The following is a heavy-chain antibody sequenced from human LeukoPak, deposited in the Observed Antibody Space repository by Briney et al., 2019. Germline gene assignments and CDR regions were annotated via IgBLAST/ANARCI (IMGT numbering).Heavy chain of an antibody. J-gene: IGHJ4*02. V-gene: IGHV3-64*01. CDR3: ARSLRYFDWPHDY. Sequence: PGRSLRLSCAASGFTFSRFPMQWVRQAPGKGLEYVSTINSDGGYKYYANSVKGRFTISRDNSKNMLYLQMGSLRAEDMGVYYCARSLRYFDWPHDYWGQGTLVTVSS. D-gene: IGHD3-9*01. CDR1: GFTFSRFP. CDR2: INSDGGYK.